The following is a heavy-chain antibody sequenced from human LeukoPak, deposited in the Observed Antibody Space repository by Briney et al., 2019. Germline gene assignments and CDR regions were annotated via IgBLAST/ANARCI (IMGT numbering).Heavy chain of an antibody. CDR1: GFTFSSYS. Sequence: GGSLRLSCAASGFTFSSYSMNWVRQAPGKGLEWVSYVSSSSSTIYYADSVKGRFTISRDNAKNSLYLQMNSLRAEDTAVYYCARVGDSSGWQYYLDYWGQGTLVTVSS. V-gene: IGHV3-48*01. J-gene: IGHJ4*02. CDR3: ARVGDSSGWQYYLDY. CDR2: VSSSSSTI. D-gene: IGHD6-19*01.